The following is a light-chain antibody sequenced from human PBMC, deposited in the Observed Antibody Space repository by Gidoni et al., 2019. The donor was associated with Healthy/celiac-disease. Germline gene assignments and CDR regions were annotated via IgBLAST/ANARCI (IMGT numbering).Light chain of an antibody. CDR3: QQYGSSPLYT. J-gene: IGKJ2*01. V-gene: IGKV3-20*01. Sequence: EIVLPQSTGTLSLSPGERATLSCRASQSVSSSYLAWYQQKPGQAPRLLIYCASSRATGIPDRFSGSGSGTDFTLTISRLEPEDFAVYYCQQYGSSPLYTFGQGTKLEIK. CDR2: CAS. CDR1: QSVSSSY.